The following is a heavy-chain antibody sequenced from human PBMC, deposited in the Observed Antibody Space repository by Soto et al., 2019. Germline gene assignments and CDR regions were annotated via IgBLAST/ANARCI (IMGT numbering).Heavy chain of an antibody. D-gene: IGHD6-13*01. J-gene: IGHJ5*02. V-gene: IGHV5-51*03. CDR2: MHPGDSDT. CDR3: ARHNRYSSTWFEGWFDP. CDR1: EYSFSNNW. Sequence: EVQLVQSGTEVKKAGESLKISCKGSEYSFSNNWVGWVRQMPGKGLEWMGIMHPGDSDTRYSPSFQGQVTISADKSINTAYLQWSSLKPSVSAMYYCARHNRYSSTWFEGWFDPWGQGTLVTVSS.